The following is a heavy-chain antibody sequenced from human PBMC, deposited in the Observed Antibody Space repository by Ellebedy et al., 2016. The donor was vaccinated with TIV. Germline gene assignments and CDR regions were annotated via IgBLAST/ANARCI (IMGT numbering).Heavy chain of an antibody. Sequence: PGGSLRLSCVASGFTFSHYYLSWIRQAPGKGLEWASPIVASSSYTKCADPVKGRFTVSRADAKNSLYLHMNSLKAEDTSVCYCVRTGQPWFDYWGQGTLVTVSS. CDR1: GFTFSHYY. J-gene: IGHJ4*02. D-gene: IGHD2-8*02. CDR3: VRTGQPWFDY. V-gene: IGHV3-11*06. CDR2: IVASSSYT.